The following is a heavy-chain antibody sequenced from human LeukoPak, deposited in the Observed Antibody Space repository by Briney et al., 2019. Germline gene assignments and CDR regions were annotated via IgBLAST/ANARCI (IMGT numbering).Heavy chain of an antibody. D-gene: IGHD6-13*01. CDR3: ARGVSSSAIDH. CDR2: ISSSGDYI. V-gene: IGHV3-21*01. J-gene: IGHJ4*02. CDR1: GFTFNSYR. Sequence: GGSLRLSCVASGFTFNSYRMNWVRQAPGKGLDWVSSISSSGDYIYYADSLKGRFTISRNNAKNSLYLQMNSPRAEDAAVYYCARGVSSSAIDHWGQGTLVTVSS.